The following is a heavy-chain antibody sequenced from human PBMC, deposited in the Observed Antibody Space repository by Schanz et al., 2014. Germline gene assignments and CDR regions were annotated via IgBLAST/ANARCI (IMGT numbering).Heavy chain of an antibody. V-gene: IGHV1-69*09. CDR1: GYTFVSYS. Sequence: QVHLVQSGAEVHKPGASLKISCKASGYTFVSYSMHWVRQAPGQGLEWMGRIIPSLGLAKYEQKFQDKVAIAADTSTTTAYMELSGLRSEDTAVYYCARDRLECGAECYSVEVFEIWGQGTLVIVSS. CDR3: ARDRLECGAECYSVEVFEI. J-gene: IGHJ4*02. D-gene: IGHD2-21*01. CDR2: IIPSLGLA.